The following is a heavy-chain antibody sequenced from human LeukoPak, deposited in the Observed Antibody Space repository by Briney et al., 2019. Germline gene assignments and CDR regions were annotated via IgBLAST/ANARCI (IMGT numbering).Heavy chain of an antibody. Sequence: SETLSLTCTVSGGSISSYYWSWIRQPPGRGLEWIGYIYYSGSTNYNPSLKSRVTISVDTSKNQFSLKLSSVTAADTAVYYCARAALWSGYFDYWGQGTLVTVSS. D-gene: IGHD2/OR15-2a*01. V-gene: IGHV4-59*01. CDR1: GGSISSYY. CDR3: ARAALWSGYFDY. CDR2: IYYSGST. J-gene: IGHJ4*02.